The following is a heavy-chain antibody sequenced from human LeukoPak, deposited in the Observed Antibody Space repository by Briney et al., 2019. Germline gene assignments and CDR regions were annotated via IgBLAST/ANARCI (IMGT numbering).Heavy chain of an antibody. CDR3: ARFDVLYASQGEARYFNH. CDR1: GYTFTAYY. Sequence: ASVKVSCKASGYTFTAYYIHWVRQAPGQRLEWMGWVSPNNGGTNYAQKFQGRVTMTRDTSISTLYMDLNSLRSDDTAVYYCARFDVLYASQGEARYFNHWGQGTLVTVSS. CDR2: VSPNNGGT. J-gene: IGHJ4*02. V-gene: IGHV1-2*02. D-gene: IGHD3-16*01.